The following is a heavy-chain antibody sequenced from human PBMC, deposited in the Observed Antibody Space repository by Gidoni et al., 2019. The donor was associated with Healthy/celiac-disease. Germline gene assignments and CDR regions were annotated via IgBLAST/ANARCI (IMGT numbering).Heavy chain of an antibody. CDR2: ISSSSSTI. D-gene: IGHD3-16*02. Sequence: EVQLVESGGGLVQPGGSLRLSCAASGFPFSSYSMNWVRQAPGKGLEWVSYISSSSSTIYYADSVKGRFTISRDNAKNSLYLQMNSLRDEDTAVYYCAKFGHLGELSLQWGFDYWGQGTLVTVSS. J-gene: IGHJ4*02. CDR3: AKFGHLGELSLQWGFDY. V-gene: IGHV3-48*02. CDR1: GFPFSSYS.